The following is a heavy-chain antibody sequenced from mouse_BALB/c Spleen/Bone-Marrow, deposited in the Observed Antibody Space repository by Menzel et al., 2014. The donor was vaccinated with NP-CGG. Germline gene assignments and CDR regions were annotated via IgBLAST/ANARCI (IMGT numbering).Heavy chain of an antibody. J-gene: IGHJ3*01. CDR3: ARSGDSSGYGFAY. CDR1: GYTFTSYD. V-gene: IGHV1S56*01. D-gene: IGHD3-2*01. Sequence: QVQLQQSGPDLVKPGALVKISCKASGYTFTSYDINWVKQRPGQGLEWIGWIYPGDGSTKYNEKFKGKATLTADKSSSTAYMQLSSLTSENSAVYFCARSGDSSGYGFAYWGQGTLVTVSA. CDR2: IYPGDGST.